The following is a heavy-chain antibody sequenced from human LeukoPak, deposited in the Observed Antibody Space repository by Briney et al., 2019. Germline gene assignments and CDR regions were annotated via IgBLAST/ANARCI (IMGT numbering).Heavy chain of an antibody. CDR1: GYTFTSYY. J-gene: IGHJ5*02. D-gene: IGHD6-13*01. CDR2: INPSGGST. Sequence: GASVKVSCKASGYTFTSYYMHWVRQAPGQGLEWMGIINPSGGSTSYAQKFQGRVTMTRDMSTSTVYMELSSLRSEDTAVYYCAREGSSWYLGYPPQAHPRWFDPWGQGTLVTVSS. V-gene: IGHV1-46*01. CDR3: AREGSSWYLGYPPQAHPRWFDP.